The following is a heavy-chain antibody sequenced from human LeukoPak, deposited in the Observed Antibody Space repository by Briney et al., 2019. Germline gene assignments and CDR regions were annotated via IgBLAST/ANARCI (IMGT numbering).Heavy chain of an antibody. CDR2: IYHSGST. CDR3: ARGYAFDI. J-gene: IGHJ3*02. CDR1: GYSISSGYY. V-gene: IGHV4-38-2*02. Sequence: SETLSLTCTVSGYSISSGYYWGWIRQPPGKGLEWIGSIYHSGSTYYNPSLKSRVTISVDTSKNQFSLKLSSVTAADTAVYYRARGYAFDIWGQGTMVTVSS.